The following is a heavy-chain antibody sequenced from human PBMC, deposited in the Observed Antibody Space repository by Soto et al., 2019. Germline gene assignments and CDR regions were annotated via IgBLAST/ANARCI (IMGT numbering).Heavy chain of an antibody. J-gene: IGHJ6*03. Sequence: ASVKVSCKASGYTFTSYAMHWVRQAPGQRLEWMGWINAGNGNTKYSQKFQGRVTITRDTSASTAYMELSSLRSEDTAVYYCARGGIAVAGTSAYSDYYMDVWGKGTTVTVSS. CDR1: GYTFTSYA. V-gene: IGHV1-3*01. CDR3: ARGGIAVAGTSAYSDYYMDV. CDR2: INAGNGNT. D-gene: IGHD6-19*01.